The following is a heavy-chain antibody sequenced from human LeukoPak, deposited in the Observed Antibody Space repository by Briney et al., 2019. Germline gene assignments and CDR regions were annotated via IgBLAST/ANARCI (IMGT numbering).Heavy chain of an antibody. Sequence: PGGSLRLSCAASGFTFDDYAMHWVRQAPGKGLEWVSGISWNSGSIGYADSVKGRFTISRDNAKNSLYLQMNSLRAEDMALYYCAKDVRLGYYGSGSWDYWGQGTLVTVSS. CDR1: GFTFDDYA. CDR2: ISWNSGSI. J-gene: IGHJ4*02. V-gene: IGHV3-9*03. CDR3: AKDVRLGYYGSGSWDY. D-gene: IGHD3-10*01.